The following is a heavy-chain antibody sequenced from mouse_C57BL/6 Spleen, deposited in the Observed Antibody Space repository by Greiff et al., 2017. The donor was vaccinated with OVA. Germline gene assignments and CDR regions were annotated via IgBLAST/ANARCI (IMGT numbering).Heavy chain of an antibody. V-gene: IGHV3-1*01. CDR3: ATGYYDWYFDV. J-gene: IGHJ1*03. D-gene: IGHD2-3*01. CDR1: GYSITSGYD. Sequence: VQLKESGPGMVKPSQSLSLTCTVTGYSITSGYDWHWIRHFPGNKLEWMGYISYSGSTNYNPSLKSRISITHDTSKNHFFLKLNSVTTEDTATYYCATGYYDWYFDVWGTGTTVTVSS. CDR2: ISYSGST.